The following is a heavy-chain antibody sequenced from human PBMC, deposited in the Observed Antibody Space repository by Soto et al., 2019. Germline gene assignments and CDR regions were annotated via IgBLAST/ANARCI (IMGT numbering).Heavy chain of an antibody. CDR1: GFTFSSFG. J-gene: IGHJ4*02. CDR3: AKDLREMATIRPDY. D-gene: IGHD5-12*01. CDR2: ISYDGIDK. V-gene: IGHV3-30*18. Sequence: QVQLVESGGGVVQPGTSLRLSCAASGFTFSSFGIHWVRQAPGKGLEWVAVISYDGIDKNYGDSVKGRFTISRENSKNRVYLQMNSLRIEYTAVYHCAKDLREMATIRPDYWGQGVLVAVSS.